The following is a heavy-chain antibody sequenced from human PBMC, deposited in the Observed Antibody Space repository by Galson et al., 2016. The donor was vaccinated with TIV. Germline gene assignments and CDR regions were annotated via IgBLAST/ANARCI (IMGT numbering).Heavy chain of an antibody. J-gene: IGHJ4*01. CDR3: VRDNGAGFFDF. CDR2: IHYTGST. D-gene: IGHD4-17*01. Sequence: ETLSLTCTVSGGSISSYYWTWTRQPPKKGLEWIGYIHYTGSTNYNPSLKGRVTISVDTSKNQFSLKLNSVTAADTAVYFCVRDNGAGFFDFWSHGSLVTVSS. V-gene: IGHV4-59*13. CDR1: GGSISSYY.